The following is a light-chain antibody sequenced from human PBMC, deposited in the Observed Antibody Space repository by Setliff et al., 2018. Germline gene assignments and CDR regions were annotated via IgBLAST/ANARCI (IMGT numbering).Light chain of an antibody. CDR3: CSYTGRSYV. CDR2: EVN. CDR1: SSDVGRYSL. J-gene: IGLJ1*01. V-gene: IGLV2-23*02. Sequence: QSVLAQPASVSGSPGQSITISCTGTSSDVGRYSLISWYQHRPGKAPKLIIYEVNKRPSGVFNRFSGSKSGNTASLTVSGLQAEDEADYYCCSYTGRSYVFGSGTNVTVL.